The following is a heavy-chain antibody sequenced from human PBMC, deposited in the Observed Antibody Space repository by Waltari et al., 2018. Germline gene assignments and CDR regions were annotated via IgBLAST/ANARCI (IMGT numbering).Heavy chain of an antibody. CDR1: GYTSTIYS. CDR3: ARLGITMTPDY. J-gene: IGHJ4*02. Sequence: VQLVQSGAELKQPGASVKLSSKHSGYTSTIYSIHWVRQAPGQGLEWMGVMNSGGDTTIYAQKFQGRVTMTRDTSTSTVYMELSSLRSEDTAVYYCARLGITMTPDYWGQGTLVTVSS. CDR2: MNSGGDTT. V-gene: IGHV1-46*01.